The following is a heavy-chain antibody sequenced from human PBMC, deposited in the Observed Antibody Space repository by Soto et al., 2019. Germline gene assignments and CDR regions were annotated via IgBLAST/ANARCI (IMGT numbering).Heavy chain of an antibody. V-gene: IGHV1-69*13. J-gene: IGHJ6*02. D-gene: IGHD6-19*01. CDR2: IIPIFGTA. Sequence: SVKVSCKASRVAFSKFIVTWARQAPGLGLEWVGGIIPIFGTANYAQKFQGRVTITADESTSTSYMEVNNLRSEDTAVYYCAKVRYSSPMGYYYGMDVWGQGTTVTVSS. CDR3: AKVRYSSPMGYYYGMDV. CDR1: RVAFSKFI.